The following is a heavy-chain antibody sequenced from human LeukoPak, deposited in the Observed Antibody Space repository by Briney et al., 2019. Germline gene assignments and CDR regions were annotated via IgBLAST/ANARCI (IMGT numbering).Heavy chain of an antibody. J-gene: IGHJ4*02. CDR1: GYSINSGYY. D-gene: IGHD2-15*01. CDR3: AKMSRGHCSGGSCYLGGYFDY. V-gene: IGHV4-38-2*02. CDR2: IYHSGST. Sequence: PSETLSLTCTVSGYSINSGYYWGWIRQPPGKGLEWIAIIYHSGSTYYNPSLKSRVTISVDTSKNQFSLNLSSVTAADTAVYYCAKMSRGHCSGGSCYLGGYFDYWGQGTLVTVSS.